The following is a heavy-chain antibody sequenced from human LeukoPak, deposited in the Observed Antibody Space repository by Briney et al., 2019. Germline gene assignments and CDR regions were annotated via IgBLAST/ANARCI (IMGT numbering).Heavy chain of an antibody. Sequence: GESLRLSCAASGFTFSYYPINWVRQAPGKGLEWISYISRSGNITYYADSVRGRFTSSRDNVKNSLYLQMNSLRAEDTAVYYCVKDSSTTSWYFAFDVWGQGTMVAVSS. J-gene: IGHJ3*01. V-gene: IGHV3-48*04. CDR3: VKDSSTTSWYFAFDV. D-gene: IGHD2-2*01. CDR2: ISRSGNIT. CDR1: GFTFSYYP.